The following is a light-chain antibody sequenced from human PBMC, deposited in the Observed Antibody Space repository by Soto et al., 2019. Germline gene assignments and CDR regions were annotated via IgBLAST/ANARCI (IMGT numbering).Light chain of an antibody. Sequence: EIVMTQSPATLSVSPGERATFSCRASQSVSSNLAWYQQKPGQAPRLLIYGASIRATGIPARFSGSGSGTEFTLTISSLQSEDFAVYYCQQYGSSLAITFGQGTRLEI. CDR3: QQYGSSLAIT. J-gene: IGKJ5*01. V-gene: IGKV3-15*01. CDR1: QSVSSN. CDR2: GAS.